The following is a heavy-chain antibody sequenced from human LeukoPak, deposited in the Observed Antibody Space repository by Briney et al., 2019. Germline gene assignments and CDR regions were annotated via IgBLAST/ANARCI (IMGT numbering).Heavy chain of an antibody. D-gene: IGHD2-15*01. J-gene: IGHJ4*02. CDR2: ISGSGDST. CDR3: ADIESLGFCSGGSCRSLTS. Sequence: GGSLRLSCAASGFTFSTYDMSWVRQVPGKGLEWVSTISGSGDSTHYADSVKGRFSISRDNSKNTLFLQMNSLRAEDTAICYCADIESLGFCSGGSCRSLTSWGQGTLVTVSS. CDR1: GFTFSTYD. V-gene: IGHV3-23*01.